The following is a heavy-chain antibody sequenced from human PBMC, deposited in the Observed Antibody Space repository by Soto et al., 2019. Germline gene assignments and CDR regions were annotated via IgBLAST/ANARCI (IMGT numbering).Heavy chain of an antibody. V-gene: IGHV4-4*02. CDR1: VGSITSANW. CDR3: ARVLRGWFDP. Sequence: PSETLSLTGAVSVGSITSANWWTWVRQPPGGGLEWIGEISHSGITNYKASLKSRVTMSVDKTKNDVSLKLTSVTAADTAVYYCARVLRGWFDPWGQGTPVTVSS. J-gene: IGHJ5*02. CDR2: ISHSGIT.